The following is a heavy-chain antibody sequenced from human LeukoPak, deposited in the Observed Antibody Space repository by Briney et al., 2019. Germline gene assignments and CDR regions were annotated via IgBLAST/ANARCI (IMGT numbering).Heavy chain of an antibody. V-gene: IGHV2-5*01. CDR2: IYVHGHG. J-gene: IGHJ3*02. CDR3: AGGSRLVTATDMFDM. D-gene: IGHD2-15*01. CDR1: TFTWAPTEET. Sequence: SGPPLVRPTKTSTFTFSIYTFTWAPTEETVAWIRQTPGKALEWLAIIYVHGHGRYSPSLQSRLTVTKDTSKMQVVLDITNMRPVDKATVYYAGGSRLVTATDMFDMWGPGTTVTVSS.